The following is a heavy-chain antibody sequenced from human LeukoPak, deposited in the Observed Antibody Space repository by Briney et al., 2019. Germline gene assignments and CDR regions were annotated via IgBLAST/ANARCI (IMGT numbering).Heavy chain of an antibody. CDR1: GNSISSGDNY. CDR2: IYTSGST. D-gene: IGHD3-22*01. V-gene: IGHV4-61*02. J-gene: IGHJ4*02. Sequence: SETLSLTCTVSGNSISSGDNYWSWIRQPAGKGPEWIGRIYTSGSTNYNPSLKSRVTISGDTSKNQFSLRLSSVTAADTAVYYCARASYSYDINGWVPFDYWGQGILVTVSS. CDR3: ARASYSYDINGWVPFDY.